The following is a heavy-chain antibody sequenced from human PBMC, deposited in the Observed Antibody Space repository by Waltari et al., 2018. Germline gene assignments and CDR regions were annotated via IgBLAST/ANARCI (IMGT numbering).Heavy chain of an antibody. CDR1: GFTFTKYW. Sequence: EVQLVESGGGLVQPGGSLRLSCAASGFTFTKYWMHWVRQDAGKGLRWVAHSNSDGRSTTYGDSVKGRFTITRDNARDTVYLQMTSLRAEDTAVYFCVTDDPGLGLDVWGQGTTVTVSS. J-gene: IGHJ6*02. CDR2: SNSDGRST. CDR3: VTDDPGLGLDV. D-gene: IGHD7-27*01. V-gene: IGHV3-74*01.